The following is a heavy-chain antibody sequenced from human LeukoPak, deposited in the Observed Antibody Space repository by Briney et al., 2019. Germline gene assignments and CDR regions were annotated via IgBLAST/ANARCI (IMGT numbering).Heavy chain of an antibody. Sequence: MTSETLSLTCTVSGGSISSYYWSWIRQPPGKGLEWIGYIYYSGSTNYNPSLKSRVTLSMDTSKLQFSLKLTSVTAADTAVYYCAREGGKQWLVFDYWGQGALVAVSS. CDR3: AREGGKQWLVFDY. CDR2: IYYSGST. CDR1: GGSISSYY. J-gene: IGHJ4*02. D-gene: IGHD6-19*01. V-gene: IGHV4-59*01.